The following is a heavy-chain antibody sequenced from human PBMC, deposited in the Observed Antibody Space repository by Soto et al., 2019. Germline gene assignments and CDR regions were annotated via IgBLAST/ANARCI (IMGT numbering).Heavy chain of an antibody. D-gene: IGHD3-16*01. CDR3: ARDRVAGIWGDAFDI. J-gene: IGHJ3*02. CDR1: GYPFTNHG. CDR2: INPYNANT. V-gene: IGHV1-18*04. Sequence: XSVKGACKTAGYPFTNHGISWVRQAPGQGLEWMGWINPYNANTNYAQKLQGRVTMTTDTSTSTAYMDLRSLTSDDAAVYYCARDRVAGIWGDAFDIWGQGTMVTVSS.